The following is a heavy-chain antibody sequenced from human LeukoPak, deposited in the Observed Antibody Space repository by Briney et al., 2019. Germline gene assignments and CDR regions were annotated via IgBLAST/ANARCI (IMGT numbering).Heavy chain of an antibody. Sequence: SETLSLTCTVSGGSISSSSYYWSWLRQPPGKGLEWIGYIYYSGSTNYNPSLKSRVTISVDTSKNQFSLKLSSVTAADTAVYYCARTDGSGSFLGYYFDYWGQGTLVTVSS. D-gene: IGHD3-10*01. CDR3: ARTDGSGSFLGYYFDY. CDR2: IYYSGST. CDR1: GGSISSSSYY. V-gene: IGHV4-61*01. J-gene: IGHJ4*02.